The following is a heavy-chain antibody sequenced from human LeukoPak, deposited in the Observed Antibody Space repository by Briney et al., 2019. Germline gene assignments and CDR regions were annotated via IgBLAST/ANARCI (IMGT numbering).Heavy chain of an antibody. V-gene: IGHV4-39*01. J-gene: IGHJ4*02. CDR2: IYYSGST. CDR3: ARRTVTTIWH. Sequence: SETLSLTCTVSGGSISSSSFYWGWIRQPPGKGLESIGSIYYSGSTYYNPSLKSRVTISVDTSKNQFSLKLSSVTAADTAVYYCARRTVTTIWHWGQGTLVTVSS. D-gene: IGHD4-17*01. CDR1: GGSISSSSFY.